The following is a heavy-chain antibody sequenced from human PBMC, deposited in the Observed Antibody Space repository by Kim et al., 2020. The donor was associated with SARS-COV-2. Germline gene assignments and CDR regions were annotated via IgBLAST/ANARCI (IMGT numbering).Heavy chain of an antibody. J-gene: IGHJ4*02. CDR2: ISAYNGNT. CDR1: GYTFTSYG. CDR3: ARDRAVRITFGGVIDLFDY. V-gene: IGHV1-18*04. Sequence: ASVKVSCKASGYTFTSYGISWVRQAPGQGLEWMGWISAYNGNTNYAQKLQGRVTMTTDTSTSTAYMELRSLRSDDTAVYYCARDRAVRITFGGVIDLFDYWGQGTLVTVSS. D-gene: IGHD3-16*02.